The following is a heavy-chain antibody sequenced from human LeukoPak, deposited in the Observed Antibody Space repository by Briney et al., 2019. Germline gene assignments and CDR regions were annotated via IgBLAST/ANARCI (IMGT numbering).Heavy chain of an antibody. CDR1: GGTFSSYA. Sequence: GASVKVSCKASGGTFSSYAISWVRQAPGQGLEWMGGIIPIFGTANYAQKFQGRVTITADESTSTAYMELSSLRSEDTAVYYCARHSSIAAREDYWGQGTLVTVSS. CDR2: IIPIFGTA. D-gene: IGHD6-6*01. CDR3: ARHSSIAAREDY. J-gene: IGHJ4*02. V-gene: IGHV1-69*01.